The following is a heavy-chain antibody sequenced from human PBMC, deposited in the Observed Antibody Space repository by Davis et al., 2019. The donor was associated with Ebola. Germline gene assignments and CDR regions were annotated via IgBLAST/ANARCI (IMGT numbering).Heavy chain of an antibody. CDR3: ARADPGDPEDY. J-gene: IGHJ4*02. CDR1: GYTFNSYG. V-gene: IGHV1-18*01. D-gene: IGHD3-10*01. CDR2: ISAYNGHT. Sequence: ASVKVSCKASGYTFNSYGMSWVRQAPGQGLEWMGWISAYNGHTNYAQKFQGRVTMTTDTSTSTAYMDLSSLRSDDTAVYYCARADPGDPEDYWGQGTLVTVSA.